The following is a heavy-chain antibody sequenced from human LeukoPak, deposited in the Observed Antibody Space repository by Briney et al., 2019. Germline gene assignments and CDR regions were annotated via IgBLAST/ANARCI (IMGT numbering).Heavy chain of an antibody. CDR2: IKTDGSST. D-gene: IGHD3-10*01. J-gene: IGHJ4*02. CDR1: GFTFSSYW. CDR3: VREGYYGSAALYS. Sequence: AGGSLRLSCAASGFTFSSYWMHWVRQAPGKGLVCVSRIKTDGSSTTYADSVKGRFTISRDNAKNTLYLQMNSLGAEDTAVYYCVREGYYGSAALYSWGQGTLVTVSS. V-gene: IGHV3-74*01.